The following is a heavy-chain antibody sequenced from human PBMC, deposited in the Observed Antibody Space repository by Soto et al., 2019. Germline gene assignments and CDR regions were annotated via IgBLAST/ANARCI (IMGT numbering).Heavy chain of an antibody. CDR2: IYYSGST. D-gene: IGHD2-2*01. CDR1: GGSISSSSYY. J-gene: IGHJ4*02. Sequence: PSETLSLTCTVSGGSISSSSYYWGWIRQPPGKGLEWIGSIYYSGSTYYNPSLKSRVTISVDTSKNQFSLKLSSVTAADTAVYYCARGPFYCSSTSCYAYYFDYWGQGTLVT. CDR3: ARGPFYCSSTSCYAYYFDY. V-gene: IGHV4-39*07.